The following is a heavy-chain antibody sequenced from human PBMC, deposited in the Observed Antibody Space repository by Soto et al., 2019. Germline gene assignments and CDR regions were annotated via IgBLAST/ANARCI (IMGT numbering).Heavy chain of an antibody. CDR2: IRSKANSYAT. V-gene: IGHV3-73*01. D-gene: IGHD4-17*01. CDR3: TTTTVTPISSARY. J-gene: IGHJ4*02. Sequence: GGSLRLSCAASGFTVSGAAMHWVRQASGKGLEWVGRIRSKANSYATAYAASVKGRFTISRDDSKNTAYLQMNSLKTEDTAVYYCTTTTVTPISSARYWGQGTLVTVSS. CDR1: GFTVSGAA.